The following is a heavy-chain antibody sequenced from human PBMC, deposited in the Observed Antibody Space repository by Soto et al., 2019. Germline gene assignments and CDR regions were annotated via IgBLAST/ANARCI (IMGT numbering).Heavy chain of an antibody. Sequence: QVQLVQSGAEVKKPGASVKVSCKASGYIFTGYYMHWVRQAPGQGLEWMGWINPNSGDTNYAQKFQGWVTMTRDTSISTGYMELSRLTVDDTAVYYCARGSRIAVAGNPFSDYWGQGTLVTVSS. J-gene: IGHJ4*02. V-gene: IGHV1-2*04. CDR2: INPNSGDT. D-gene: IGHD6-19*01. CDR3: ARGSRIAVAGNPFSDY. CDR1: GYIFTGYY.